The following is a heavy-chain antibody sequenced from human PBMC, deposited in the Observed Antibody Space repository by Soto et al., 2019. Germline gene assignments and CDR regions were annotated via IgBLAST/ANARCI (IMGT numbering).Heavy chain of an antibody. CDR2: IRSKANSYAT. J-gene: IGHJ4*02. CDR3: TSLAPYDYYDSSGSVAFDY. CDR1: GFTFSGSA. V-gene: IGHV3-73*01. Sequence: GGSLRLSCAASGFTFSGSAMHWVRQASGKGLEWVGRIRSKANSYATAYAASVKGRFTISRDDSKNTGYLQMNSLKTEETAVYYCTSLAPYDYYDSSGSVAFDYWGQGTLVTVSS. D-gene: IGHD3-22*01.